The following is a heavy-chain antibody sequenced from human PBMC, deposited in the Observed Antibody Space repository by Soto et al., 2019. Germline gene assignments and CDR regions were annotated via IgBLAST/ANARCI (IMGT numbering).Heavy chain of an antibody. J-gene: IGHJ6*02. D-gene: IGHD2-15*01. CDR2: IIPIFGTA. CDR1: GGTFSSYA. CDR3: ARDWFRGGSPTLNPYYYYGMDV. V-gene: IGHV1-69*13. Sequence: SVKVSCKASGGTFSSYAISWVRQAPGQGLEWMGGIIPIFGTANYARKFQGRVTITADESTSTAYMELSSLRSEDTAVYYCARDWFRGGSPTLNPYYYYGMDVWGQGTTVTVSS.